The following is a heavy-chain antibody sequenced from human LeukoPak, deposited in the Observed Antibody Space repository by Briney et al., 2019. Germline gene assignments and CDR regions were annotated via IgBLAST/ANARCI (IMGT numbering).Heavy chain of an antibody. CDR1: GFTFSSYA. J-gene: IGHJ4*02. V-gene: IGHV3-23*01. D-gene: IGHD1-26*01. Sequence: GGSLRLSCAASGFTFSSYAMNWVRQAPGKGLEWVSAISGSGSGDSTYYADSVKGRFTISRDNSKNTLYLQMNSLRAEDTAVYYCARDSANVVGAKSIFDYWGQGALVTVSS. CDR3: ARDSANVVGAKSIFDY. CDR2: ISGSGSGDST.